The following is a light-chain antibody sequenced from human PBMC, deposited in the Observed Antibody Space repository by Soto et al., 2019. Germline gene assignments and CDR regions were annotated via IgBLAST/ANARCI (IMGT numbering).Light chain of an antibody. V-gene: IGLV2-14*01. J-gene: IGLJ1*01. CDR3: SSYTTSTTQV. CDR2: EVS. CDR1: SSDIGAYTY. Sequence: QSVLTQPASVSGSPGQSITSSCTGTSSDIGAYTYVSWYQQHPGKAPKLMIYEVSNRPSGVSNRFSGSKSGNTASLTISGLQAEDEADYYCSSYTTSTTQVFGTGTKAPS.